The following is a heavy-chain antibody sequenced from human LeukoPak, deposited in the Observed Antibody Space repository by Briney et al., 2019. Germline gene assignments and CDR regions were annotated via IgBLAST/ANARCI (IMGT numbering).Heavy chain of an antibody. CDR3: ARSSPHCSSTSCYNDAFDI. CDR1: GFTFSSYW. J-gene: IGHJ3*02. V-gene: IGHV3-7*01. D-gene: IGHD2-2*02. CDR2: IKQDGSEK. Sequence: GGSLRLSCAASGFTFSSYWMSWVRQAPGKGLEWVANIKQDGSEKYYVDPVKGRFTISRDNAKNSLYLQMNSLRAEDTAVYYCARSSPHCSSTSCYNDAFDIWGQGTMVTVSS.